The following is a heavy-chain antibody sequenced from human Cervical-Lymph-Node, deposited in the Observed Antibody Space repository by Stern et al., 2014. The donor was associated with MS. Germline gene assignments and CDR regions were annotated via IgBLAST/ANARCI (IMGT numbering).Heavy chain of an antibody. CDR2: ISSSGSTI. Sequence: VQLVESGGGLVKPEGSLRLSCAASGFIFRDYYMSWIRQAPGKGLEWVSYISSSGSTIYYADSVKGRFTISRDNAKNSLYLQMNSLRPEDTAVYYCARDGAMGSGSYGYYYGMDVWGQGTTVTVSS. V-gene: IGHV3-11*01. J-gene: IGHJ6*02. CDR1: GFIFRDYY. CDR3: ARDGAMGSGSYGYYYGMDV. D-gene: IGHD3-10*01.